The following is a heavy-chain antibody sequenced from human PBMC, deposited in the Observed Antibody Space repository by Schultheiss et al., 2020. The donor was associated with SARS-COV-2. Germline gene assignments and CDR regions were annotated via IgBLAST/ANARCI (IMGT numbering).Heavy chain of an antibody. CDR1: GFTFSSYS. CDR2: ISSSSSTI. CDR3: AKARRVVTHYYYYGMDV. D-gene: IGHD4-23*01. Sequence: GGSLRLSCAASGFTFSSYSMNWVRQAPGKGLEWVSYISSSSSTIYYADSVKGRFTISRDNAKNSLYLQMNSLRAEDTAVYYCAKARRVVTHYYYYGMDVWGQGTTVTVSS. V-gene: IGHV3-48*01. J-gene: IGHJ6*02.